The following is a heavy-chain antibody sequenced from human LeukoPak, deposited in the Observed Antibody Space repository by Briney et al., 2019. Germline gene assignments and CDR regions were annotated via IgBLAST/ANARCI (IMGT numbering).Heavy chain of an antibody. CDR2: ISGSGGST. J-gene: IGHJ4*02. CDR3: ANFADSRGQDY. CDR1: GFTFSSYA. Sequence: GGSLRLSCAASGFTFSSYAMSWVRQAPGKGLEWVSAISGSGGSTYYADSVKGRFTISRDNSKNTLFLHMNSLKAEDTAVYYCANFADSRGQDYWGQGTLVTVSS. D-gene: IGHD3-22*01. V-gene: IGHV3-23*01.